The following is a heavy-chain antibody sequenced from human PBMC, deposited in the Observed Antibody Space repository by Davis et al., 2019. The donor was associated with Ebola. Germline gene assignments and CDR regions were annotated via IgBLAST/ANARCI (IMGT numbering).Heavy chain of an antibody. CDR3: TREWLRGGMDV. D-gene: IGHD5-12*01. J-gene: IGHJ6*04. CDR2: TYYYRSKWNN. V-gene: IGHV6-1*01. Sequence: PSETLSLTCAISGDSVSSSGAAWIWIRQSPSRGLEWLGRTYYYRSKWNNDYAASVKSRISVNSDTSKNQFSLQVNSVTPDDTAVYYCTREWLRGGMDVWGKGTMVTVSS. CDR1: GDSVSSSGAA.